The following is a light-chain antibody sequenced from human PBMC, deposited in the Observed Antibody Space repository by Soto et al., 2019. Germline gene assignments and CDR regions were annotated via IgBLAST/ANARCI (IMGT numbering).Light chain of an antibody. CDR1: SSDVGGYNY. Sequence: QSALTRPRSVSGSPGQSVTISCTGTSSDVGGYNYVSWYQQHPGKAPKIMIYDVSKRPSGVPDRFSGSKSGNTASLTISGLQPEYEADYYCFSYAGSYILDVFGTGTKVTVL. V-gene: IGLV2-11*01. J-gene: IGLJ1*01. CDR3: FSYAGSYILDV. CDR2: DVS.